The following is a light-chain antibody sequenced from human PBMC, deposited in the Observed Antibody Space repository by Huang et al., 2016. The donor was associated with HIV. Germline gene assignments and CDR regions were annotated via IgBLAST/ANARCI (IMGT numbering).Light chain of an antibody. CDR3: QQYNNWPPLT. Sequence: EIVITQSPATLSVSPGERATLSCRASRSVSSNLAWYQHKPGQAPRLLIDGASPSATGIPARFSGSGSGTEFTLTISSLQSEDFAVYYCQQYNNWPPLTFGPGTKVDIK. CDR2: GAS. J-gene: IGKJ3*01. V-gene: IGKV3-15*01. CDR1: RSVSSN.